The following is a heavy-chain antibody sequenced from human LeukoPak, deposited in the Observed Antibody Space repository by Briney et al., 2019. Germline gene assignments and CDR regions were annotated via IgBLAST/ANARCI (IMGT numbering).Heavy chain of an antibody. J-gene: IGHJ4*02. D-gene: IGHD6-13*01. Sequence: SETLSLTCTVSGGSISSYYWSWIRQPPGEGLEWIGFIYHSGSTNYNPSLKSRVTISVDTSTNQFSLKMKSVTAADTAVYYCAKHGGAAGGHWGQGTLVTVSS. CDR1: GGSISSYY. V-gene: IGHV4-59*08. CDR2: IYHSGST. CDR3: AKHGGAAGGH.